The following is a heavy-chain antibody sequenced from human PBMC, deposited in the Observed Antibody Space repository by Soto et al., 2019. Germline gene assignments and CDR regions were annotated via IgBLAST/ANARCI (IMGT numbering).Heavy chain of an antibody. CDR2: MNPNSANT. D-gene: IGHD1-26*01. J-gene: IGHJ5*02. Sequence: ASVKVSCKASGYTFTNYDISWVRQATGQGLEWMGWMNPNSANTGYAQKFQGRVSMTRDTSINTAYMELSSLRSENTAIYYCARMATSGTLNWFDPWGQGTLVTVSS. CDR1: GYTFTNYD. CDR3: ARMATSGTLNWFDP. V-gene: IGHV1-8*01.